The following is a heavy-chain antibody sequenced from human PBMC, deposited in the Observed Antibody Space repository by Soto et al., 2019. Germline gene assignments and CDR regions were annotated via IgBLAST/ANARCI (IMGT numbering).Heavy chain of an antibody. CDR2: IIPIFGTA. V-gene: IGHV1-69*12. D-gene: IGHD4-4*01. Sequence: QVQLVQSGAAVKKPGSSVKVSCKASGGTSSNYAINWVRQAPGQGLEWMGGIIPIFGTADYAQKFQGRVTITADESTSTAYMELSSLRSEDTAVYYCASPTVGYYNGMDVWGQGTTVTVSS. CDR3: ASPTVGYYNGMDV. J-gene: IGHJ6*02. CDR1: GGTSSNYA.